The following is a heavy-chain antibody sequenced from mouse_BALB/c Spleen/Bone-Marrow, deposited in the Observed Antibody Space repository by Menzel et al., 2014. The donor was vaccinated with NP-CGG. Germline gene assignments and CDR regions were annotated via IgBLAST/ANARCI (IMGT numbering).Heavy chain of an antibody. Sequence: EVKLVESGPELVKPGASMKISCKASGYSFTGYTMNWVKQSHGKNLEWIGLINPYNGGTNYNQKFEGKATLTVDKSSSTAYMELLSLTSEDSAVYYCARDYYGFSYRFAYWGQGTLVAVSA. CDR3: ARDYYGFSYRFAY. CDR1: GYSFTGYT. D-gene: IGHD1-1*01. J-gene: IGHJ3*01. V-gene: IGHV1-18*01. CDR2: INPYNGGT.